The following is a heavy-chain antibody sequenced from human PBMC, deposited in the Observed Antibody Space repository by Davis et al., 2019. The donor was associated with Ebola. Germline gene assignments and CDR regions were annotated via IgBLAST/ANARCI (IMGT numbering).Heavy chain of an antibody. CDR2: INAGNGNT. D-gene: IGHD4-17*01. CDR3: ARELYGDDY. CDR1: GYTFTSYA. V-gene: IGHV1-3*01. Sequence: ASVKVSCKASGYTFTSYAMHWVRQAPGQRLEWMGWINAGNGNTKYAQKLQGRVTMTTDTSTSTAYMELRSLRSDDTAVYYCARELYGDDYWGQGTLVTVSS. J-gene: IGHJ4*02.